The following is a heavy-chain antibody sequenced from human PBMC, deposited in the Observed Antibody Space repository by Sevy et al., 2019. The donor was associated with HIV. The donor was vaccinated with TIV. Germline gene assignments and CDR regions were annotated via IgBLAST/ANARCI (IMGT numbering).Heavy chain of an antibody. V-gene: IGHV3-11*01. J-gene: IGHJ4*02. CDR1: GFTFSDYY. D-gene: IGHD3-22*01. CDR3: ARDYLAEYYDSSGYFGY. Sequence: GGSLRLSCAASGFTFSDYYMSWIRQAPGKGLEWVSYISSSGSTIYYADSVTGRFTISRDNAKNSLYLQMNSLRAEDTAVYYCARDYLAEYYDSSGYFGYWGQGTLVTVSS. CDR2: ISSSGSTI.